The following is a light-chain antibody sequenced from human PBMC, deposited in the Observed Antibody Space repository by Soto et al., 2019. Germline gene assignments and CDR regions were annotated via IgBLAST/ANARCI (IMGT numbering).Light chain of an antibody. Sequence: EIVLTQSPATLSLSPGERAALSCRASQGVGRFLAWYQQKPVQAPRLLIYDASNRATGIPARFSGSGSVTEFTLAIDNLEPEDFAVYYCQQRGGWPLTVGGGTKVEIK. CDR2: DAS. V-gene: IGKV3-11*01. CDR1: QGVGRF. CDR3: QQRGGWPLT. J-gene: IGKJ4*01.